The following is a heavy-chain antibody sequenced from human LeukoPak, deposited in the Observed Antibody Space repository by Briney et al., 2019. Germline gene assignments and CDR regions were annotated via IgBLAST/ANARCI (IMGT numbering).Heavy chain of an antibody. CDR2: IYYSGST. V-gene: IGHV4-59*08. CDR1: GGSISSYY. Sequence: SETLSLTCTVSGGSISSYYWSWIRQPPGKGLEWIGYIYYSGSTNYNPSLKSRVTISVDTSKNQFSLKLNSVTAADTAVYHCARLKDYHYHYMDVWGKGTTVTISS. CDR3: ARLKDYHYHYMDV. J-gene: IGHJ6*03.